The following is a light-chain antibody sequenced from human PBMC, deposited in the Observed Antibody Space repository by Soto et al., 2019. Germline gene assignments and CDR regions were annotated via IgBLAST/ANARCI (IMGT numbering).Light chain of an antibody. CDR2: KAS. J-gene: IGKJ4*01. CDR3: QQYYSFPLT. Sequence: DIQMTQSPSTLSASVGDRVTLTCRASQSISSWLAWYQQKPGKAPKLLIYKASTLKSGVPSRFSGSGSGTDFTLTISCLQSEDFATYYCQQYYSFPLTCGGGTKGDIK. CDR1: QSISSW. V-gene: IGKV1-5*03.